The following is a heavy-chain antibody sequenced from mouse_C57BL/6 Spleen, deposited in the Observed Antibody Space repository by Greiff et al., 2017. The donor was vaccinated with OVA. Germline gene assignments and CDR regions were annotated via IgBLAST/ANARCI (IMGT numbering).Heavy chain of an antibody. D-gene: IGHD1-1*01. J-gene: IGHJ2*01. CDR3: ARWDYGSPFDY. Sequence: VKLQQSGPELVKPGASVKISCKASGYAFSSSWMNWVKQRPGKGLEWIGRIYPGDGDTNYNGKFKGKATLTADKSSSTAYMQLSSLTSEDSAVYFCARWDYGSPFDYWGQGTTLTVSS. CDR2: IYPGDGDT. CDR1: GYAFSSSW. V-gene: IGHV1-82*01.